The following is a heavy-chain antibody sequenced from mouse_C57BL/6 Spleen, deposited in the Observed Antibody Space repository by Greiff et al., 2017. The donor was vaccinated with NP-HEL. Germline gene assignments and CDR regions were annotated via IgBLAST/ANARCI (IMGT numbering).Heavy chain of an antibody. CDR1: GYAFSSSW. CDR3: YDYDDYAMDY. Sequence: VQLQQSGPELVKPGASVKISCKASGYAFSSSWMNWVKQRPGKGLEWIGRIYPGDGDTNYNGKFKGKATLTADKSSSTAYMQLSSLTSEDSAVYFSYDYDDYAMDYWGQGTSVTVSA. D-gene: IGHD2-4*01. V-gene: IGHV1-82*01. CDR2: IYPGDGDT. J-gene: IGHJ4*01.